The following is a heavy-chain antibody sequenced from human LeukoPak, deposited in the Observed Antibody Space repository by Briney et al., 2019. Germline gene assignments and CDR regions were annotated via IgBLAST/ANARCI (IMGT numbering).Heavy chain of an antibody. Sequence: GRSLRLSCAASGFTFSSYAMHWVRQAPGKGLEWVAVISYDGSNKYYADSVKGRFTISRDNSKNTLYLQMNSLRAEDTAVYYCARDGPSGVVAATVPFDYWGQGTLVTVSS. D-gene: IGHD2-15*01. CDR3: ARDGPSGVVAATVPFDY. V-gene: IGHV3-30-3*01. CDR1: GFTFSSYA. J-gene: IGHJ4*02. CDR2: ISYDGSNK.